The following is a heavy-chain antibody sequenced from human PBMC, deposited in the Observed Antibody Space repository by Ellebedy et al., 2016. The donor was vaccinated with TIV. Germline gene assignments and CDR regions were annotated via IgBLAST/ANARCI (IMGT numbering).Heavy chain of an antibody. CDR3: ARTVVAANNWFDP. Sequence: MPSETLSLTCTVSGGSISSNYWDWIRQPPGKGLEWIGYIYNSVITNYNPSLKSRVTMSVDTSKNQFSLKLSSVTAADTAVYYCARTVVAANNWFDPWGQGTLDTVSS. D-gene: IGHD2-15*01. CDR2: IYNSVIT. V-gene: IGHV4-59*12. CDR1: GGSISSNY. J-gene: IGHJ5*02.